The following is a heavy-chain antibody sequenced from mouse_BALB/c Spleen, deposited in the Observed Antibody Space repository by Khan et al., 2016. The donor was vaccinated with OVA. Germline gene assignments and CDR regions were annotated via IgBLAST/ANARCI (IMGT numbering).Heavy chain of an antibody. Sequence: QVQLKESGPGLVAPSQSLSITCTVSGFSLTSDGVSWVRQPPGKGLEWMGVIWADGSTTYHSAIRTRMSISKDNSKSQVFLKLDSLQTDDTATYCGAKLRVFYFDYWGQGTTLTVSA. J-gene: IGHJ2*01. V-gene: IGHV2-3*01. CDR1: GFSLTSDG. CDR3: AKLRVFYFDY. CDR2: IWADGST.